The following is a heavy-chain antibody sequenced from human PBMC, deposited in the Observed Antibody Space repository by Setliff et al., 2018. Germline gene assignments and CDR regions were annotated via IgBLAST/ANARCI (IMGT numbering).Heavy chain of an antibody. CDR3: ARVLFGDLFSWFDP. CDR2: IDPKSGRT. V-gene: IGHV1-2*02. CDR1: GGTFSSYA. Sequence: ASVKVSCKASGGTFSSYAISWVRQAPGQGLEWVGWIDPKSGRTKYAVKFQGRVTMTRDTSISTAYMELSSLRSDDTAVYYCARVLFGDLFSWFDPWGQGTLVTVSS. D-gene: IGHD3-10*02. J-gene: IGHJ5*02.